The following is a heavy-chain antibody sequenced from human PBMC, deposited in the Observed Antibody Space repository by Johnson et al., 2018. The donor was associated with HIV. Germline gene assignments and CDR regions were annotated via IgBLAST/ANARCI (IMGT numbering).Heavy chain of an antibody. CDR1: GFTFSSYG. Sequence: QVQLVESGGGVVQPGRSLRLSCAASGFTFSSYGMHWVRQAPGKGLEWVAVIWYDGSNKYYADSVKGRFTISRDNSKNTLYLQMNNLRAEDTAVYYCAREDGDSSSWAGAFDIWGQGTMVTVSS. D-gene: IGHD6-13*01. J-gene: IGHJ3*02. CDR2: IWYDGSNK. CDR3: AREDGDSSSWAGAFDI. V-gene: IGHV3-33*01.